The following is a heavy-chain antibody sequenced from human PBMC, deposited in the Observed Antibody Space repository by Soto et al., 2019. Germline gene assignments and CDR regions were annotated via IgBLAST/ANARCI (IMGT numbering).Heavy chain of an antibody. CDR2: IYSGGST. V-gene: IGHV3-66*01. J-gene: IGHJ4*02. CDR1: GFTVSSNY. Sequence: EVQLVESGGGLVQPGGSLRLSCAASGFTVSSNYMSWVRQAPGKGLEWVSVIYSGGSTYYADSVKGRFTISRDNSKNTLYLQMNSLRAEDTAVYYCARDLYYYGSGSFDYWGQGTLVTVSS. D-gene: IGHD3-10*01. CDR3: ARDLYYYGSGSFDY.